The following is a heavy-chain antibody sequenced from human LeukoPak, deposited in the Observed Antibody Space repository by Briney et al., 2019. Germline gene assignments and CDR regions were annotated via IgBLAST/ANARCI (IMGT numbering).Heavy chain of an antibody. J-gene: IGHJ3*02. V-gene: IGHV3-74*01. CDR3: ARGIRYCSSTSCPGDT. CDR2: INSDGSST. D-gene: IGHD2-2*01. Sequence: GGSLRLSCAASGFTFSSYWMHWVRQAPGKGLVWVSRINSDGSSTSYADSVKGRFTISRDNAKNTLYLQMNSLRAEDTAVYYCARGIRYCSSTSCPGDTWGQGTMVTVSS. CDR1: GFTFSSYW.